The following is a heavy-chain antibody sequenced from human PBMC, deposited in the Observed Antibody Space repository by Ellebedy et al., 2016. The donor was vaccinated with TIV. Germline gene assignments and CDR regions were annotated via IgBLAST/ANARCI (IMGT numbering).Heavy chain of an antibody. CDR3: AKGGNSMFWVNIITTFYYMDV. CDR2: ISDGGSST. CDR1: RFTFSDFS. J-gene: IGHJ6*03. D-gene: IGHD3-10*01. V-gene: IGHV3-23*01. Sequence: GESLKISCTDSRFTFSDFSMIWVRQAPGKGLEWVSAISDGGSSTNYADSVKGRFTLSRDNSKDTLYLHMNSLRAEDTAVYYCAKGGNSMFWVNIITTFYYMDVWGKGTTVTVSS.